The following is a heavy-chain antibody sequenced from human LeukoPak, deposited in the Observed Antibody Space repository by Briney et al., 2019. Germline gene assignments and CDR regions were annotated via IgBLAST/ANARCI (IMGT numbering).Heavy chain of an antibody. J-gene: IGHJ4*02. CDR1: GFTFRNYH. D-gene: IGHD1-7*01. Sequence: GGSLRLSCAGAGFTFRNYHMFWVRQAPGKGLEWVSSISGSGSHKDYADSVKGRFAISRDNAKNSMSLQMNNLRAEDTAVYYCASSGWNYDYFDYWGQGTLVTVSS. CDR3: ASSGWNYDYFDY. CDR2: ISGSGSHK. V-gene: IGHV3-21*01.